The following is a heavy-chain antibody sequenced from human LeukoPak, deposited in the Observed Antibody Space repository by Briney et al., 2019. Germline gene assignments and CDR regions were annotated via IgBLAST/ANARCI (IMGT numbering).Heavy chain of an antibody. J-gene: IGHJ3*02. V-gene: IGHV5-51*01. CDR2: IQPADDDT. CDR1: GYRFTSNW. Sequence: GESLKISCKGSGYRFTSNWIGCGRQRPGKGGEWMGIIQPADDDTSYSPSSESQVTMSADKSLTTAYLHWNSLTASDTAIYFWARRIGPDITTRTDAFDIWGPGTRVTVSS. CDR3: ARRIGPDITTRTDAFDI. D-gene: IGHD1-14*01.